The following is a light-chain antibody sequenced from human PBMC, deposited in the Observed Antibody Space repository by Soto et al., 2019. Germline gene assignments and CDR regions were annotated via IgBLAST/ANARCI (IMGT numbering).Light chain of an antibody. CDR1: QSTGNW. Sequence: IQMTQSPSTLSASVGDRVTITCRASQSTGNWLAWYQQKPGRAPKLLIYRASTLQIGVPSRFSGSGSGTLITLTLSMLQPDDFSTYFCQQYNNWAFGQGTEVEVK. J-gene: IGKJ1*01. CDR3: QQYNNWA. CDR2: RAS. V-gene: IGKV1-5*03.